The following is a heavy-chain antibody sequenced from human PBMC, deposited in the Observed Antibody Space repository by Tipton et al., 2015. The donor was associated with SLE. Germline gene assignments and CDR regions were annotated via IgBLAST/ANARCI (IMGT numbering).Heavy chain of an antibody. CDR3: ARDLTGLGFDY. CDR1: GGSFSGYY. J-gene: IGHJ4*02. D-gene: IGHD1-20*01. V-gene: IGHV4-4*07. Sequence: LRLSCAVYGGSFSGYYWSWIRQPAGKGLEWIGRIYTSGSTNYNPSPKSRVTISVDTSKNQFSLKLSSVTAADTAVYYCARDLTGLGFDYWGQGTLVTVSS. CDR2: IYTSGST.